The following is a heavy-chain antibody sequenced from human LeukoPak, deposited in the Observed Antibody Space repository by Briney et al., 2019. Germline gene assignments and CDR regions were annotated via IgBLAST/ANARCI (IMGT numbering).Heavy chain of an antibody. Sequence: PSETLSLTCTVSGGSISSHYWRWLRQPPGKGLEWLGYIYYSGSTKYNPSVKRRVTISVDTSKNQFSLKLRSVTAADTAVYYCARERHSSSWYHSDYWGQGTLVTVSS. J-gene: IGHJ4*02. V-gene: IGHV4-59*11. CDR2: IYYSGST. CDR3: ARERHSSSWYHSDY. D-gene: IGHD6-13*01. CDR1: GGSISSHY.